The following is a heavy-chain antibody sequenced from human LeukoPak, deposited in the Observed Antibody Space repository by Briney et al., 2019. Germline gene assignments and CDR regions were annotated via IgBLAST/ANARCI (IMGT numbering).Heavy chain of an antibody. V-gene: IGHV4-34*01. CDR1: GGSFSGYY. J-gene: IGHJ6*03. D-gene: IGHD3-22*01. Sequence: PSETLSLTCAVYGGSFSGYYWSWIRQPPGKGLEWIGEINHSGSTNYNPSLKSRVTISVDTSKNQLSLKLSSVTAADTAVYYCARRPVVVITTAHYYYYMDVWGKGTTVTVSS. CDR2: INHSGST. CDR3: ARRPVVVITTAHYYYYMDV.